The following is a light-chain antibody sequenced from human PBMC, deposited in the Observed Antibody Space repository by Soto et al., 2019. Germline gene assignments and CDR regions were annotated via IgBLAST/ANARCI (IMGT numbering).Light chain of an antibody. CDR3: QQYHNWPPWT. V-gene: IGKV3-15*01. CDR1: QSVGSN. CDR2: GAS. J-gene: IGKJ1*01. Sequence: EIVMTQSPATLSFYPVEVATLSCRASQSVGSNLAWYQQKPGQAPRLLIYGASTRATGIPARFSGSGSGTEFTLTILSLQSEDFAIYYCQQYHNWPPWTFGQGTKVDIK.